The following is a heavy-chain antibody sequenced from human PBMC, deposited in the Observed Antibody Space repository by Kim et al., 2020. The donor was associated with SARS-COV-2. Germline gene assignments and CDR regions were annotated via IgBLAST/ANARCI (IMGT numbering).Heavy chain of an antibody. CDR3: ARSDCTNGVCYSKLFDGWFDP. CDR2: INPNSGGT. V-gene: IGHV1-2*02. J-gene: IGHJ5*02. Sequence: ASVKVSCKASGYTFTGYYMHWVRQAPGQGLEWMGWINPNSGGTNYAQKFQGRVTMTRDTSISTAYMELSRLRSDDTAVYYCARSDCTNGVCYSKLFDGWFDPWGQGTLVTVSS. D-gene: IGHD2-8*01. CDR1: GYTFTGYY.